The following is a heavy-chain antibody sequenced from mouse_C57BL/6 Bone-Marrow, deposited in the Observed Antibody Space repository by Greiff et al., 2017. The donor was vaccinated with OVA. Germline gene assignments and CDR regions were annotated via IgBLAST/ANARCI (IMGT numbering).Heavy chain of an antibody. J-gene: IGHJ3*01. CDR3: ARGDYSNYLFAY. D-gene: IGHD2-5*01. V-gene: IGHV2-2*01. Sequence: QVQLQQSGPGLVQPSQSLSITCTVSGFSLTSYGVHWVRQSPGKGLEWLGVIWSGGSTDYNAAFISRLSISKDNSKSQVFFKMNSLQADDTAIYYCARGDYSNYLFAYWGQGTLVTVSA. CDR2: IWSGGST. CDR1: GFSLTSYG.